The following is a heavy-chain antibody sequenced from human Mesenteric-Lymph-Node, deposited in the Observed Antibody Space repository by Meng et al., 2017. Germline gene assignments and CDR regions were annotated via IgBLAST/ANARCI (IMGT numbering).Heavy chain of an antibody. V-gene: IGHV4-39*07. Sequence: GSLRLSCTVSGDSISSSNYYWGWIRQPPGKGLEWIATMYNSGDTHYNPSLQGRGTTSIDTSRNQFSLQLTSVTAADTAVYYCAKKVPGSMVDYWGQGVLVTVSS. D-gene: IGHD3-10*01. CDR2: MYNSGDT. CDR1: GDSISSSNYY. CDR3: AKKVPGSMVDY. J-gene: IGHJ4*02.